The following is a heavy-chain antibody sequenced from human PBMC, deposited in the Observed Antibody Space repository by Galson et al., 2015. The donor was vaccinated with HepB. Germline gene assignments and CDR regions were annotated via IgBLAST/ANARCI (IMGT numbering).Heavy chain of an antibody. D-gene: IGHD4-17*01. J-gene: IGHJ4*02. CDR3: ARDRGYPDFGDYFDS. V-gene: IGHV3-53*01. Sequence: SLRLSCAASGFTVSSNYMSWVRQAPGKGLEWVSFIYSSGNTYYADSVKGRFTISRDNFKNTLYLQMNSLRAEDTAVYYCARDRGYPDFGDYFDSWGQGTLVTVSS. CDR2: IYSSGNT. CDR1: GFTVSSNY.